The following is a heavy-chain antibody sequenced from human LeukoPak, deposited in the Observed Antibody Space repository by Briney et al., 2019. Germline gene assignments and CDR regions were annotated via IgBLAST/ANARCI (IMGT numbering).Heavy chain of an antibody. D-gene: IGHD2-21*02. Sequence: GESLEISCKGSGYAFTNYWIGWVRQMPGKGLEWMGITYPGDSDTRYSPSFQGQVTISVDKSISTAHLQWSSLKASDTAMYYCARHSYMTATPIPDYWGQGTLVTVSS. V-gene: IGHV5-51*01. J-gene: IGHJ4*02. CDR3: ARHSYMTATPIPDY. CDR2: TYPGDSDT. CDR1: GYAFTNYW.